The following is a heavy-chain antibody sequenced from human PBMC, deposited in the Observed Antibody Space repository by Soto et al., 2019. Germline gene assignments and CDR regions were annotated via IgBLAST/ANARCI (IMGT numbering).Heavy chain of an antibody. CDR1: GFTFSSYA. CDR2: ISGSGGST. CDR3: VATVIDYYYGMDV. J-gene: IGHJ6*02. D-gene: IGHD4-4*01. Sequence: GGSLRLSCAASGFTFSSYAMSWVRQAPGKGLEWVSAISGSGGSTYYADSVKGRFTISRDNSKNTLYLQMNSLRAEDTAVYYCVATVIDYYYGMDVWGQGTTVTVSS. V-gene: IGHV3-23*01.